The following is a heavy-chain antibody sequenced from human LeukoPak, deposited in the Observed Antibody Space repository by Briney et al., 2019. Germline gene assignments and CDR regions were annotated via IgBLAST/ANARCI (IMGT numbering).Heavy chain of an antibody. J-gene: IGHJ6*02. V-gene: IGHV3-23*01. Sequence: GGSLRLSCAASGSTFSSYAMSWVRQAPGKGLEWVSAISGSGGSTYYADSVKGRFTISRDNSKNTLYLQMNSLRAEDTAVYYCAKDGIPGGHPVGMDVWGHGTTVTVSS. CDR2: ISGSGGST. CDR3: AKDGIPGGHPVGMDV. D-gene: IGHD3-16*01. CDR1: GSTFSSYA.